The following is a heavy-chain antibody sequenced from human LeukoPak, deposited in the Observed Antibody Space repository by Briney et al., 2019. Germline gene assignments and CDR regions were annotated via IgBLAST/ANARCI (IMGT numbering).Heavy chain of an antibody. Sequence: SETLSLTCTACGGSISSGSHYWNWIRQPAGKGLEWIGRIYTSGSTNYNPSLKSRVTISVDTSKNQFSLKLNSVTAADTAVYYRARVARSMSSSSEDCWGQGTLVTVSS. CDR1: GGSISSGSHY. V-gene: IGHV4-61*02. D-gene: IGHD6-13*01. CDR2: IYTSGST. J-gene: IGHJ4*02. CDR3: ARVARSMSSSSEDC.